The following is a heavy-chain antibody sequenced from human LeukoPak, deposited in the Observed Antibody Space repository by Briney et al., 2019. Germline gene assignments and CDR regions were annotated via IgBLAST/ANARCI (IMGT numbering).Heavy chain of an antibody. CDR3: AKDIRQYQLLTFDY. D-gene: IGHD2-2*01. CDR1: GSTFDDYA. CDR2: ISWNSGSI. Sequence: PGGSLRLSCAASGSTFDDYAMHWVRQAPGKGLEWVSGISWNSGSIGYADSVKGRYTISRDNAKNSLYLQMNSLRAEDTALYYCAKDIRQYQLLTFDYWGQGTLVTVSS. J-gene: IGHJ4*02. V-gene: IGHV3-9*01.